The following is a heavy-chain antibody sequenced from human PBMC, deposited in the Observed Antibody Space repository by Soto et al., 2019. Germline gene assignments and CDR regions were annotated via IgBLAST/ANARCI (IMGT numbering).Heavy chain of an antibody. CDR2: INPSGGST. Sequence: ASVKVSCKASGYTFTSYYMHWVRQAPGQGLEWMGIINPSGGSTSYAQKFQGRVTMTRDTSTSTVYMELSSLRSEDTAVYYCASSTTVTTRLDYWGQGTLVTVSS. D-gene: IGHD4-17*01. CDR3: ASSTTVTTRLDY. J-gene: IGHJ4*02. V-gene: IGHV1-46*01. CDR1: GYTFTSYY.